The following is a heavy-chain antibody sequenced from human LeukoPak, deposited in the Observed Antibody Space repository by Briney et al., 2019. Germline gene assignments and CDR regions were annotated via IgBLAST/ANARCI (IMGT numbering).Heavy chain of an antibody. D-gene: IGHD3-16*01. CDR3: ASLITSKGYYYYGMDV. CDR2: ISSSGSTI. CDR1: GFTFSSYE. J-gene: IGHJ6*02. V-gene: IGHV3-48*03. Sequence: GGSLRLSCAASGFTFSSYEMNWVRQAPGKGLEWVSYISSSGSTIYYADSVKGRFTISRDNAKNSLYLQMNSLRAEDTAVYYCASLITSKGYYYYGMDVWGQGTTVTVSS.